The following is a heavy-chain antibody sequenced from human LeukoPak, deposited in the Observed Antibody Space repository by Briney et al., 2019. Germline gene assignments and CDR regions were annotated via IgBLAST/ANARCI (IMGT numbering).Heavy chain of an antibody. J-gene: IGHJ4*02. V-gene: IGHV5-51*01. D-gene: IGHD5-18*01. CDR1: GYSFTSYW. CDR3: ARHKGEAVQLWDYFDY. Sequence: GESLKISCKGSGYSFTSYWIGWVRQMPRKGLEWMGIIYPGDSDTRYSPSFQGQVTISADKSISTAYLQWSSLKASDTAMYYCARHKGEAVQLWDYFDYWGQGTLVTVSS. CDR2: IYPGDSDT.